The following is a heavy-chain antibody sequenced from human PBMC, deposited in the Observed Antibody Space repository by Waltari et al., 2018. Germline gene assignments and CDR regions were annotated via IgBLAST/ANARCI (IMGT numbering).Heavy chain of an antibody. V-gene: IGHV1-69*01. Sequence: QVQLVQSGAAVKKPGSSVKVSGQTSGGTFRRHAITWVRKAPGQGLEWMGGIVPMLGTTSYAQKFQARVTITADESTSTAYMELSSLRSEDTAVYFCARAWLWPYNAFDIWGQGTMVTVSS. D-gene: IGHD5-18*01. CDR1: GGTFRRHA. CDR3: ARAWLWPYNAFDI. J-gene: IGHJ3*02. CDR2: IVPMLGTT.